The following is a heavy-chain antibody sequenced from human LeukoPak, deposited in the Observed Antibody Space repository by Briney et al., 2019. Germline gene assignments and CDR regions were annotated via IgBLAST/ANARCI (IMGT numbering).Heavy chain of an antibody. CDR2: IYYSGST. Sequence: SETLSLTCTVSGGSISSSSYYWAWIRQPPRKGLEWIGSIYYSGSTYYNPSLKSRVTISVDTSKNQFSLKLSSVTAADTAVYYCSISSGWYEPFDYWGQGTLVTVSS. D-gene: IGHD6-19*01. CDR3: SISSGWYEPFDY. CDR1: GGSISSSSYY. V-gene: IGHV4-39*01. J-gene: IGHJ4*02.